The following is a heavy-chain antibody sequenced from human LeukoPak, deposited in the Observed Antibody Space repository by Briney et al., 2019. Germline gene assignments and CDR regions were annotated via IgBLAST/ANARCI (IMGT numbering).Heavy chain of an antibody. V-gene: IGHV3-30-3*01. D-gene: IGHD6-19*01. CDR2: ISYDGSNK. Sequence: GGSLRLTCAASGFTFSSYAMHWVRQAPGKGLEWVAVISYDGSNKYYADSVKGRFTISRDNSKNTLYLQMNSLRAEDTAVYYCAREPYSSGWYFSYYFDYWGQGTLVTVSS. J-gene: IGHJ4*02. CDR3: AREPYSSGWYFSYYFDY. CDR1: GFTFSSYA.